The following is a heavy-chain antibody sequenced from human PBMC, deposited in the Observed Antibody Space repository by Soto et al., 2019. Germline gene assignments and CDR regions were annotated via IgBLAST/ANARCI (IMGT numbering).Heavy chain of an antibody. CDR1: GFTFSSYG. D-gene: IGHD3-22*01. V-gene: IGHV3-30*18. CDR2: IFYDGTKK. J-gene: IGHJ5*02. CDR3: AKDRGALRWSEEHYYFDYWFDP. Sequence: LRLSCAASGFTFSSYGMHWVRQAPGKGLEWVAVIFYDGTKKFYADSMKGRFTISRDNSKNTLFLQMNSLRAEDTAVYYCAKDRGALRWSEEHYYFDYWFDPWGQGTLVTVSS.